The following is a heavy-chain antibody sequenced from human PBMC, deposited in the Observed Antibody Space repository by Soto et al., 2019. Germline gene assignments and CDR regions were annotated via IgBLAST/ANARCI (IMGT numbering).Heavy chain of an antibody. V-gene: IGHV1-69*13. J-gene: IGHJ6*02. CDR1: GGTFSSYA. D-gene: IGHD4-4*01. Sequence: SGKVSCKASGGTFSSYAISWVRQAPGQGLEWMGGIIPIFGTANYAQKFQGRVTITADESTGTAYMELSSLRSEDTAVYYCARAGTSRSNYDYYYYGMDVWGQGTKVTVSS. CDR3: ARAGTSRSNYDYYYYGMDV. CDR2: IIPIFGTA.